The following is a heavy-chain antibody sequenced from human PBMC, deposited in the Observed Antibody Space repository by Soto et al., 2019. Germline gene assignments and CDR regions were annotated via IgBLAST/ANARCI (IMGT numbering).Heavy chain of an antibody. J-gene: IGHJ4*02. CDR1: SGSISRYY. V-gene: IGHV4-59*08. CDR2: IYHSGSI. CDR3: ASGGSYFDY. Sequence: PSETLSLTCAVSSGSISRYYWSWIRQPPGKGLEWIGYIYHSGSINYSSSLKSRVTISVDTSKSQFSLNLYSVTAADSAVYYCASGGSYFDYWGQGTLVTVSS. D-gene: IGHD2-15*01.